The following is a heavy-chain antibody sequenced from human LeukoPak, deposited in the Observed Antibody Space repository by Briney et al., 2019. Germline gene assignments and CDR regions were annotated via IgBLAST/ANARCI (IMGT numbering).Heavy chain of an antibody. J-gene: IGHJ4*02. Sequence: SETLSLTCAVYGGSFSGYYWSWIRQPPGKGLEWIGYIYYSGSTNYNPSLKSRVTISVDTSKNQFSLKLSSVTAADTAVYYCAREWDYYDSSGYGPFDYWGQGTLVTVSS. D-gene: IGHD3-22*01. CDR2: IYYSGST. CDR1: GGSFSGYY. CDR3: AREWDYYDSSGYGPFDY. V-gene: IGHV4-59*12.